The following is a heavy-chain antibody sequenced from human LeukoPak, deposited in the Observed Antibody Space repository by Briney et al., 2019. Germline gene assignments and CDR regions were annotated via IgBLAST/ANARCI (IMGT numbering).Heavy chain of an antibody. CDR3: ARASEDYDFSSEETRFDY. CDR2: INPNTGGT. J-gene: IGHJ4*02. D-gene: IGHD3-3*01. CDR1: GYIFTDYY. Sequence: GASVKVSCKASGYIFTDYYMHWVRQAPGQELGWMGRINPNTGGTNYAQNFQGRVTMPRDTSISTAYMEVRRLRSDDTAVYYCARASEDYDFSSEETRFDYWGQGTLVTVSS. V-gene: IGHV1-2*06.